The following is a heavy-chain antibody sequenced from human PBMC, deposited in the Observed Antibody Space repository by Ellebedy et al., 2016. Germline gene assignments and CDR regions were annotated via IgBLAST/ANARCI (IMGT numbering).Heavy chain of an antibody. D-gene: IGHD3-3*01. CDR3: ARQRGSYDPLYYYGMDV. Sequence: GESLKISCKGSGYSFSSYYINWVRQMPGKGLEWMGRIDPRDSYTSYSPSFQGHVTISADKSINTAYLQWSSLKASDTAMYYCARQRGSYDPLYYYGMDVWGQGTTVTVSS. V-gene: IGHV5-10-1*01. J-gene: IGHJ6*02. CDR1: GYSFSSYY. CDR2: IDPRDSYT.